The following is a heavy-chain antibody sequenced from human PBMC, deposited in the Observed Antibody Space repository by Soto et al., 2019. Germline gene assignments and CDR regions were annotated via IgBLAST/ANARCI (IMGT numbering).Heavy chain of an antibody. CDR2: INPANGDT. V-gene: IGHV1-3*01. Sequence: QVQLVQSGAEVEKPGASVKVSCKASGYVFIDYAMHWVRQAPGQRPEWMGWINPANGDTRYSQKFQGRVTFTRDTSANTAYMELSSLRSEDTAVYYCGRDSWNLPGGYLDSWGQGTLVTVSS. CDR3: GRDSWNLPGGYLDS. CDR1: GYVFIDYA. J-gene: IGHJ4*02. D-gene: IGHD1-7*01.